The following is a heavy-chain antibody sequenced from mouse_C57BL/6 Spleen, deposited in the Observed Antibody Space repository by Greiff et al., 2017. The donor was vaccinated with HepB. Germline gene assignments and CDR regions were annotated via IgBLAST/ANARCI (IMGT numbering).Heavy chain of an antibody. CDR3: ARRIYDYDKYFDY. V-gene: IGHV1-59*01. CDR1: GYTFTSYW. D-gene: IGHD2-4*01. J-gene: IGHJ2*01. Sequence: QVQLQQPGAELVRPGTSVKLSCKASGYTFTSYWMHWVKQRPGQGLEWIGVIDPSDSYTNYNQKFKGKATLTVDTSSSTAYMQLSSLTSEDSAVYYCARRIYDYDKYFDYWGQGTTLTVSS. CDR2: IDPSDSYT.